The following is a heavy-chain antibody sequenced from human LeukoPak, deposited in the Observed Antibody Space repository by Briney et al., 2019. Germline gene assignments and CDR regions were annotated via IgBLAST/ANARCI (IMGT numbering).Heavy chain of an antibody. CDR1: GYTFTSYD. CDR2: MNPNSGNT. Sequence: ASVKVSCKASGYTFTSYDINWVQQATGQGLEWMGWMNPNSGNTGYAQKFQGRVTMTRNTPISTAYMELSSLRSEDTAVYYCARVLSGYYPYGMDVWGQGTTVTVSS. J-gene: IGHJ6*02. V-gene: IGHV1-8*01. CDR3: ARVLSGYYPYGMDV. D-gene: IGHD3-22*01.